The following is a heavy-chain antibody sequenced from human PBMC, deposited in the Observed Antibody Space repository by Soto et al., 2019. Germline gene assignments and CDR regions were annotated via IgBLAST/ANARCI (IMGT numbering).Heavy chain of an antibody. V-gene: IGHV3-23*01. Sequence: GGSLRLSCAASGFTFSSYAMSWVRQAPGKGLEWVSAISGSGGSTYYADSVKGRFTISRDNSKNTLYLQMNSLRAEDTAVYCCAKGDCSGGSCYYFQHWGQGTLVTVSS. J-gene: IGHJ1*01. CDR1: GFTFSSYA. D-gene: IGHD2-15*01. CDR3: AKGDCSGGSCYYFQH. CDR2: ISGSGGST.